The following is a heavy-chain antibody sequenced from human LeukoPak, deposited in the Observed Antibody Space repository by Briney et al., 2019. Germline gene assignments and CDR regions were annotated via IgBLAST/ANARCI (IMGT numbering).Heavy chain of an antibody. V-gene: IGHV1-18*04. CDR1: GYTFTSYG. D-gene: IGHD6-13*01. J-gene: IGHJ4*02. CDR2: ISAYNGNT. CDR3: ARDLAWAAAGNAPFDY. Sequence: ASVKVPCKASGYTFTSYGISWVRQAPGQGLEWMGWISAYNGNTNYAQKLQGRVTMTTDTSTSTAYMELRSLRSDDTAVYYCARDLAWAAAGNAPFDYWGQGTLVTVSS.